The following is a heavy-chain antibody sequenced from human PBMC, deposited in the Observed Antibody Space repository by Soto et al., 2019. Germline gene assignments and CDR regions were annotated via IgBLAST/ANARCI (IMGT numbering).Heavy chain of an antibody. D-gene: IGHD5-18*01. J-gene: IGHJ4*02. V-gene: IGHV3-66*04. CDR3: ARHGYSYGGGYFDY. CDR1: GFTVSSNY. Sequence: EVQLVESGGGLVQPGGSLRLSCAASGFTVSSNYMSWVRQAPGKGLEWVSVIYSGGSAYYADSVKGRFTISRDNSKTTLYLQMNSLRAEDKAVYYCARHGYSYGGGYFDYWGQGTLVTVSS. CDR2: IYSGGSA.